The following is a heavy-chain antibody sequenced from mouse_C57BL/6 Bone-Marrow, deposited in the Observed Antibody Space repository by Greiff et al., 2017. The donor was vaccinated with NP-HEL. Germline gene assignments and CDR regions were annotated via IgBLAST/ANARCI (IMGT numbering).Heavy chain of an antibody. CDR1: GYTFTSYW. D-gene: IGHD1-1*01. V-gene: IGHV1-52*01. Sequence: QVQLQQPGAELVRLGSSVKLSCKASGYTFTSYWMHWVKQRPIQGLEWIGNIDPSDSETHYNQKFKDKATLTVDKSSSTAYMQLSSLTSEDSAVYYCSLTTGNYFDYWGQGTTLTVSS. CDR2: IDPSDSET. J-gene: IGHJ2*01. CDR3: SLTTGNYFDY.